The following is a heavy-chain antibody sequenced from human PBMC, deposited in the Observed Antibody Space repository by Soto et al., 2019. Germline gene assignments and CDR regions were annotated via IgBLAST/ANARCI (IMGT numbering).Heavy chain of an antibody. V-gene: IGHV4-59*08. D-gene: IGHD3-16*01. Sequence: PSETLSLTCTVSGGSISRYYWSWIRQPPGKGLEWIGYIYYSGSTNYNPSLKSRVSISVDTSKNEFSLKLSSVTAADTAVYYCARQGPYGMDFWGRGTTVTVSS. CDR3: ARQGPYGMDF. CDR1: GGSISRYY. J-gene: IGHJ6*02. CDR2: IYYSGST.